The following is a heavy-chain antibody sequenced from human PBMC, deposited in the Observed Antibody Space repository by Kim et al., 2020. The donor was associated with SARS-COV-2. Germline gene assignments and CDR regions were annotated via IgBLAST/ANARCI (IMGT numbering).Heavy chain of an antibody. CDR1: GFSISRSNSH. Sequence: SETLSLTCTVSGFSISRSNSHWGWIRHPPGKGLEWIGTVYYSGITFYNPSLNSRVTISVDTSENLLSLKLTSLTAADTAVYYSAVLEMTRIVGMAVFYP. V-gene: IGHV4-39*01. D-gene: IGHD6-19*01. CDR2: VYYSGIT. CDR3: AVLEMTRIVGMAVFYP. J-gene: IGHJ5*02.